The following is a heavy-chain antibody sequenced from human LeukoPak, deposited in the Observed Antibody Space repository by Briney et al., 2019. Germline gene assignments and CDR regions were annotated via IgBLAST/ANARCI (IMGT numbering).Heavy chain of an antibody. CDR1: GFTFSSYA. CDR3: ARDQFGELVVCTFDI. Sequence: PGRSLRLSCAASGFTFSSYAMHWVRQAPGKGLEWVAIISYDGSNKHYADSVKGRFTISRDNSKNTLYLQMNSLRPEDTAVYYCARDQFGELVVCTFDIWGQGTMVTVSS. V-gene: IGHV3-30-3*01. J-gene: IGHJ3*02. CDR2: ISYDGSNK. D-gene: IGHD3-10*01.